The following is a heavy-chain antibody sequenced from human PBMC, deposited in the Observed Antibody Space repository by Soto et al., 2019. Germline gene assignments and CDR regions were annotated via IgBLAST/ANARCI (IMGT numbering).Heavy chain of an antibody. CDR2: ISYDGSNK. Sequence: QVQLVESGGGVVQPGRSLRLSCAASGFTFSSYGMHWVRKAPGKGREWVAVISYDGSNKYYADSVKGRFPISRDNSKNTLYLKMNSLRAEHKAGYYCLKYLRDHCYGTWCYYNFFDFWGQGTLVTVSS. J-gene: IGHJ4*02. CDR3: LKYLRDHCYGTWCYYNFFDF. CDR1: GFTFSSYG. V-gene: IGHV3-30*18. D-gene: IGHD3-10*01.